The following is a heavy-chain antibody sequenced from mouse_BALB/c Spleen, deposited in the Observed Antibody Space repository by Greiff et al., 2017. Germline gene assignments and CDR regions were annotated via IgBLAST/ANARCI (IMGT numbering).Heavy chain of an antibody. CDR2: ISSGGSYT. Sequence: EVMLVESGGGIVKPGGSLKLSCAASGFTFSSYAMSWVRQSPEKRLEWVAEISSGGSYTYYPDTVTGRFTISRDNAKNTLYLEMSSLRSEDTAMYYCAREGLPQGGFAYWGQGTLVTVSA. CDR1: GFTFSSYA. V-gene: IGHV5-9-4*01. J-gene: IGHJ3*01. D-gene: IGHD2-10*01. CDR3: AREGLPQGGFAY.